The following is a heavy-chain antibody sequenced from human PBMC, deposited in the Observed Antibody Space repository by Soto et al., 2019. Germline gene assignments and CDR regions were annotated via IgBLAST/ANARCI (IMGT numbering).Heavy chain of an antibody. V-gene: IGHV4-28*01. D-gene: IGHD3-3*01. Sequence: PSETLSLTCAVSGYSISSSNWWGWIRQPPGKGLEWIGYIYYSGSTYYNPSLKSRVTISVDTSKNQFSLKLSSVTAADTAVYYCASHGKDDFWSGYYREVDYYYYMDVWGKGTTVTVSS. CDR2: IYYSGST. CDR3: ASHGKDDFWSGYYREVDYYYYMDV. CDR1: GYSISSSNW. J-gene: IGHJ6*03.